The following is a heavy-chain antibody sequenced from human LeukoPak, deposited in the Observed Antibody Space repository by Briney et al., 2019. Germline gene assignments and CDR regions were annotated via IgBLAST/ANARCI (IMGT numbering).Heavy chain of an antibody. D-gene: IGHD3-3*01. CDR1: GYSITSAYY. J-gene: IGHJ4*02. CDR2: FFLKGST. V-gene: IGHV4-38-2*02. Sequence: SETLSLTCTVSGYSITSAYYWGWIRQPPGKGLEWIGSFFLKGSTYYNPSLKSRVTISVDTSKNQFSLKLSSVTAADTAVYYCARVADFWSGYPFDYWGQGTLVTVSS. CDR3: ARVADFWSGYPFDY.